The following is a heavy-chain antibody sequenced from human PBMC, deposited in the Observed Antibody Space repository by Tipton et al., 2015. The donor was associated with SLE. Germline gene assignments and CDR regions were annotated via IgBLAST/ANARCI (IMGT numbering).Heavy chain of an antibody. V-gene: IGHV4-59*08. Sequence: TLSLTCTVSGGSISGYYWSWIRQPPGKGLEWIGYVYYSVSTSYNPSLKSRVTMSVDRSKNQFSLRLSSVTAADTAVYYCARSGYCSSASCSSFDFWGQGALVTVSS. CDR2: VYYSVST. CDR3: ARSGYCSSASCSSFDF. CDR1: GGSISGYY. J-gene: IGHJ4*02. D-gene: IGHD2-2*03.